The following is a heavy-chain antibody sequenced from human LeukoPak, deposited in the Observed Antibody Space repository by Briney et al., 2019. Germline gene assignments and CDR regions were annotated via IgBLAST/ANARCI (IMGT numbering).Heavy chain of an antibody. Sequence: GASVKLSCKASGYTVTVYYMHWVRQAPRQGREWMVWINPNSGGTNYAQKFQGRVTMTRDTSISTAYMELSSLRSEDTDVYYCARGFYCSVGSCYPSGWDVWGKGTTVTVSS. V-gene: IGHV1-2*02. CDR2: INPNSGGT. D-gene: IGHD2-15*01. CDR1: GYTVTVYY. J-gene: IGHJ6*01. CDR3: ARGFYCSVGSCYPSGWDV.